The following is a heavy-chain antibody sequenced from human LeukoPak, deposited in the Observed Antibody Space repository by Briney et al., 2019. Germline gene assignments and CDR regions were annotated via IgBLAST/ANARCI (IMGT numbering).Heavy chain of an antibody. CDR1: GFTFRSYW. V-gene: IGHV3-74*01. CDR2: IDNDGSGT. D-gene: IGHD2-15*01. CDR3: ARDLKYCSGGSYYSRSPWGY. J-gene: IGHJ4*02. Sequence: QSGGSLRLSCAASGFTFRSYWMHWVRQTPGKGLVWVSRIDNDGSGTSYADSVKGRFTITRDNAKNTLFLQMNSLRAEDTAVYYCARDLKYCSGGSYYSRSPWGYWGQGTLVTVSS.